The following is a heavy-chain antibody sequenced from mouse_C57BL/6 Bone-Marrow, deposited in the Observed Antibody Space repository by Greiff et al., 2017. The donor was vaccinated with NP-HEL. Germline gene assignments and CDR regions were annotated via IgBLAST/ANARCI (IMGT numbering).Heavy chain of an antibody. CDR2: IWSGGST. Sequence: QVQLQQSGPGLVQPSQSLSITCTVSGFSLTSYGVHWVRQSPGKGLEWLGVIWSGGSTDYNAALISRLSISKDNSKSQVFFKMNSMQADDTAIYYWARDIYYGSSWNYLDNWGQGTTLTVSS. J-gene: IGHJ2*01. CDR3: ARDIYYGSSWNYLDN. V-gene: IGHV2-2*01. CDR1: GFSLTSYG. D-gene: IGHD1-1*01.